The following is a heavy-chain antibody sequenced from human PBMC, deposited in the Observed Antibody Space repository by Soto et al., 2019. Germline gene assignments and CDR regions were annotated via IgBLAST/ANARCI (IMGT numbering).Heavy chain of an antibody. Sequence: XETLSLTCTVSGGSISSSSYYWGWIRQPPGKGLEWIGSIYYSGSTYYNPSLKSRVTISVDTSKNQFSLKLSSVTAADTAVYYCAKIYYYGMDVWGQGTTVTVSS. V-gene: IGHV4-39*01. CDR1: GGSISSSSYY. CDR2: IYYSGST. J-gene: IGHJ6*02. CDR3: AKIYYYGMDV.